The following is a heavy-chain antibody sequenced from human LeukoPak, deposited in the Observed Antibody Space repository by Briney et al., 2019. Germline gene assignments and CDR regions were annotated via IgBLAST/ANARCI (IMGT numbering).Heavy chain of an antibody. J-gene: IGHJ4*02. V-gene: IGHV3-30*02. CDR2: IRYDGSNK. Sequence: PGGSLRLSCAASGLTFSSYGMHWVRQAPGKGLGWVAFIRYDGSNKYYADSVKGRFTISRDNAKNSLYLQMNSLRAEDTAVYYCARDRYFDYWGQGTLVTVSS. CDR1: GLTFSSYG. CDR3: ARDRYFDY.